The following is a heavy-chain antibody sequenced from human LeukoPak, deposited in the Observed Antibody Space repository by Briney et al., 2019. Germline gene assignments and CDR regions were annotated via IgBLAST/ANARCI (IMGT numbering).Heavy chain of an antibody. V-gene: IGHV3-11*03. J-gene: IGHJ3*02. D-gene: IGHD3-22*01. CDR1: GFTFSDYY. Sequence: GGSLRLSCAASGFTFSDYYMSWIRQAPGKGLEWVSYITSRGTYTDYADSVKGRFTISRDNTKNSLYLQMNSLSAEDTAVYYCVRSLRSYYYDSSGYYDAFEIWGQGTMVTVSS. CDR2: ITSRGTYT. CDR3: VRSLRSYYYDSSGYYDAFEI.